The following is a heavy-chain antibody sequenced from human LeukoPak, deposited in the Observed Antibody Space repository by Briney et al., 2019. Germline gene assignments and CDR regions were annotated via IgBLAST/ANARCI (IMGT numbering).Heavy chain of an antibody. J-gene: IGHJ3*02. Sequence: GGSLRLSCVASGFTFSSYSMNWVRQAPGKGLEWVSFISSSSSYIYYADSVKGRFTISRDNAKNSLYVEMNSLRVEDTAVYYCARDRKIFGVVNEAFDIWGQGTMVTVSS. CDR2: ISSSSSYI. D-gene: IGHD3-3*01. V-gene: IGHV3-21*01. CDR3: ARDRKIFGVVNEAFDI. CDR1: GFTFSSYS.